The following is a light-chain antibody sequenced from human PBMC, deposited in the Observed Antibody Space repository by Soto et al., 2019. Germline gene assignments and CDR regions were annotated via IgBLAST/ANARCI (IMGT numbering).Light chain of an antibody. CDR1: QSISTY. Sequence: DIQMTQSPSSLSASVGDRVNITCRASQSISTYLNWYHHKPGKAPKVLINGASSLQSGVPSRFSGGGSGTDFTLTISSLQPEDSDTYFCQQKYRIPRTFGQGTKVDIX. V-gene: IGKV1-39*01. CDR3: QQKYRIPRT. CDR2: GAS. J-gene: IGKJ1*01.